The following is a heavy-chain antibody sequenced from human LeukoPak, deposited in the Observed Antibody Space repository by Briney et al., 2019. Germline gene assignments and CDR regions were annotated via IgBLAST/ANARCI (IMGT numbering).Heavy chain of an antibody. J-gene: IGHJ4*02. CDR3: ATETIGRHFDY. Sequence: GGSLRLSCAASGFTFSSCGFNWVRQAPGKGLEWVSSIGPTGTDRYYADSVRGRFTISRDNAKNSMYLQMDSLRDEDTAVYYCATETIGRHFDYWGQGTLVTVSS. D-gene: IGHD1-14*01. CDR1: GFTFSSCG. CDR2: IGPTGTDR. V-gene: IGHV3-21*01.